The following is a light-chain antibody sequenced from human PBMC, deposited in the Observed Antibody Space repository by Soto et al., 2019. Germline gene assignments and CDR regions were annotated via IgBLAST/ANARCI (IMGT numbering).Light chain of an antibody. CDR2: DAS. J-gene: IGKJ1*01. CDR3: QQYNSYSSAT. CDR1: QSISSW. V-gene: IGKV1-5*01. Sequence: DIQMTQSPSTLSASVGDRVTITCRASQSISSWLAWYQQKPGKAPNLLIYDASNLESGVPSRFSGSGSGTEFTLTISSLQPDDFATYYCQQYNSYSSATFGQGTKVDIK.